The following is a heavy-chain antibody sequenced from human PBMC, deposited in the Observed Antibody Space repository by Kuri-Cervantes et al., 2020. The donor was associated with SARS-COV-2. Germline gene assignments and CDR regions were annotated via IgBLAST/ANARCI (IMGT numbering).Heavy chain of an antibody. D-gene: IGHD3-3*01. CDR3: AWSGSSDAFDF. Sequence: GESLKISCAVSGFTVSNNYMSWVRQAPGKGLEWVSVIYSGGDTYYADSVKGRFTISGDNSRNTLFLQMNSLRAEDTATYFCAWSGSSDAFDFWGPGTMVTVSS. CDR1: GFTVSNNY. V-gene: IGHV3-53*01. J-gene: IGHJ3*01. CDR2: IYSGGDT.